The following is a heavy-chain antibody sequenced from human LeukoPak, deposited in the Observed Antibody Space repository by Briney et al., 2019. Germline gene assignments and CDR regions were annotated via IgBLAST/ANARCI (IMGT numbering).Heavy chain of an antibody. CDR3: ARDIVVVPAATKQLRYYYYYGMDV. CDR1: GGSISSGDYY. D-gene: IGHD2-2*01. CDR2: IYYSGST. J-gene: IGHJ6*02. Sequence: SQTLSLTCTVSGGSISSGDYYWSWIRQPPGKGLEWIGYIYYSGSTYYNSSLKSRVTISVDTSKNQFSLKLSSVTAADTAVYYCARDIVVVPAATKQLRYYYYYGMDVWGQGTTVTVSS. V-gene: IGHV4-30-4*01.